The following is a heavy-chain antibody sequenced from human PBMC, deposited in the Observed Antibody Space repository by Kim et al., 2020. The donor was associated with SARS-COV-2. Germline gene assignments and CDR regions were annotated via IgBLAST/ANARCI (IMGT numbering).Heavy chain of an antibody. CDR2: IWYDGSNK. CDR1: GFTFSSYG. J-gene: IGHJ6*02. CDR3: AKDLAGSGPIEYYYYYYYGMDV. V-gene: IGHV3-33*06. D-gene: IGHD3-10*01. Sequence: GGSLRLSCAASGFTFSSYGMHWVRQAPGKGLEWVAVIWYDGSNKYYADSVKGRFTISRDNSKNTLYLQMNSLRAEDTAVYYCAKDLAGSGPIEYYYYYYYGMDVWGQGTTVTVSS.